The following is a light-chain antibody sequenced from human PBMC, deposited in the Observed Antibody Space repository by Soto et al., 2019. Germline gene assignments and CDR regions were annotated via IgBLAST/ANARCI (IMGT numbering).Light chain of an antibody. V-gene: IGLV2-14*03. CDR3: SSFTRSNSYV. CDR2: DVS. CDR1: SSDVGAYKY. Sequence: QSALTQPASVSGSPGQSITISCTGTSSDVGAYKYVSWYQQHPDKVPKLLIYDVSDRPSGVSNRFSGSKSDNTASLSVSGLQAEDEADYYCSSFTRSNSYVFGTGTKLTVL. J-gene: IGLJ1*01.